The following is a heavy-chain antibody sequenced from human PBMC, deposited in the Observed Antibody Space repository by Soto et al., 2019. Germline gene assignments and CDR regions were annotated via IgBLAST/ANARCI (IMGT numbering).Heavy chain of an antibody. Sequence: PGESLKISCKGSGYSFTSYWISWVRQMPGKGLEWMGRIDPSDSYTNYSPSFQGHVTISADKSISTAYLQWSSLKASDTAMYYCARTVDSSGWYTRDAFDIWGQGTMVTV. CDR1: GYSFTSYW. J-gene: IGHJ3*02. D-gene: IGHD6-19*01. CDR2: IDPSDSYT. CDR3: ARTVDSSGWYTRDAFDI. V-gene: IGHV5-10-1*01.